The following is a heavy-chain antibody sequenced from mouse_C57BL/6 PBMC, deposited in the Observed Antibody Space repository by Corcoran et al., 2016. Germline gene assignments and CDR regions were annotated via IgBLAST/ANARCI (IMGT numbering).Heavy chain of an antibody. CDR3: ARSRPPWYFDV. V-gene: IGHV1-80*01. CDR2: IYPGDGDT. J-gene: IGHJ1*03. CDR1: GYAFSIYW. Sequence: QVQLQQSGAELVKPGASVKISCKASGYAFSIYWMNWVKQRPGKGLEWIGQIYPGDGDTNDNGKFKGKATLTADKSSSTAYMQLSSLTSEDSAVYFCARSRPPWYFDVWGTGTTVTVSS.